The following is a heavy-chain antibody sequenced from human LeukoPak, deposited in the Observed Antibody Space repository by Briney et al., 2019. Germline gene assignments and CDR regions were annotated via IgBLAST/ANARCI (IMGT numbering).Heavy chain of an antibody. CDR3: ARDSDYGDYPTSVYYYGMDV. J-gene: IGHJ6*02. Sequence: GGSLRLSCAASGFTFSSYAMNWVRQTPGKGLEWVSSISSSSSYIYYADSVKGRFTISRDNAKNSLYLQMNSLRAEDTAVYYCARDSDYGDYPTSVYYYGMDVWGQGTTVTVSS. V-gene: IGHV3-21*01. D-gene: IGHD4-17*01. CDR1: GFTFSSYA. CDR2: ISSSSSYI.